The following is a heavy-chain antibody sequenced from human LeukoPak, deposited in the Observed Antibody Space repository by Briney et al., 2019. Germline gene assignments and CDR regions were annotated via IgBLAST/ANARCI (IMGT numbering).Heavy chain of an antibody. CDR1: GFTFSKFT. Sequence: GGSLRLSCAASGFTFSKFTMNWVRQAPGKGLEWVSSINSRSGYIYYADSVKGRFTISRDNAKNSLYLQMNSLRAEDTAVYYCAREKSYSSSWYYFDYWGQGTLVTVSS. CDR3: AREKSYSSSWYYFDY. J-gene: IGHJ4*02. D-gene: IGHD6-13*01. CDR2: INSRSGYI. V-gene: IGHV3-21*01.